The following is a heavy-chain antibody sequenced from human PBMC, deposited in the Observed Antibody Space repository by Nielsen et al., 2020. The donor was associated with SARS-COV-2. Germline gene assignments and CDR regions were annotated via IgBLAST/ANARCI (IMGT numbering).Heavy chain of an antibody. CDR1: GYTFTSHY. V-gene: IGHV1-46*01. Sequence: ASVKVSCKASGYTFTSHYIHWVRQAPGQGPEWMGLINPTNGGTTYAQKFLGRVTMTRDTSTSTVYMELSSLRSDDTAVYYCARDPRNLGFGLDWGQGTLVTVSS. J-gene: IGHJ4*02. D-gene: IGHD3-10*01. CDR2: INPTNGGT. CDR3: ARDPRNLGFGLD.